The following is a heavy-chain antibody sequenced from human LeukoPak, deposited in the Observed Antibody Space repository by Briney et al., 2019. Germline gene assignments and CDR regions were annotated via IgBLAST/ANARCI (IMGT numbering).Heavy chain of an antibody. CDR2: ISGGGGST. CDR1: GFTFSSYA. Sequence: PGGSLRLSCAASGFTFSSYAMSWVRQAPGKGLEWVSAISGGGGSTYYADSVKGRFTISRDNSKNTLYLQMNSLRAEDTAVYYCAKDIYYDSSGYYSHFDYWGQGTLVTVSS. V-gene: IGHV3-23*01. CDR3: AKDIYYDSSGYYSHFDY. D-gene: IGHD3-22*01. J-gene: IGHJ4*02.